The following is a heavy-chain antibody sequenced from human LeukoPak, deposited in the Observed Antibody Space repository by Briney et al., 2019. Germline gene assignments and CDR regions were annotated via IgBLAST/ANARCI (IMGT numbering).Heavy chain of an antibody. V-gene: IGHV4-34*01. CDR1: GGSFSGYY. D-gene: IGHD3-10*01. CDR3: ARDKVRGVIAIRKYYYYMDV. CDR2: INHSGST. J-gene: IGHJ6*03. Sequence: SETLSLTCAVYGGSFSGYYWSWIRQPPGKGLEWIGEINHSGSTNYNPSLKSRVTISVDTSKNQFSLKLNSVTAADTAVYYCARDKVRGVIAIRKYYYYMDVWGKGTTVTVSS.